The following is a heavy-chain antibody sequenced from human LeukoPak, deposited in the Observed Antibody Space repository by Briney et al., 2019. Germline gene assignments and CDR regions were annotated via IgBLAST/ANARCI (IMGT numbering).Heavy chain of an antibody. J-gene: IGHJ4*02. Sequence: PGGSLRLSCAASGFTFSSYGMSWVPQAPGKGLEWVSSISDSGSYTYYADSVKGRFTISRDNSKNTLSLQMNSLRAEDTAVYYCARGKYWGQGTLVTVSS. D-gene: IGHD3-16*01. CDR2: ISDSGSYT. CDR1: GFTFSSYG. V-gene: IGHV3-23*01. CDR3: ARGKY.